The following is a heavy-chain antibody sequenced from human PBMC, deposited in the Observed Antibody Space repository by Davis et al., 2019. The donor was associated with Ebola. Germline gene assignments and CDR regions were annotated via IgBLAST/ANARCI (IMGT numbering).Heavy chain of an antibody. CDR3: ARAAAWVGATHY. CDR2: IYYSGST. J-gene: IGHJ4*02. V-gene: IGHV4-61*05. D-gene: IGHD1-26*01. Sequence: GSLRLSCSVSGGSISSSSYYWSWIRQPPGKGLEWIGYIYYSGSTNYNPSLKSRVTISVDTSKNQFSLKLSSVTAADTAVYYCARAAAWVGATHYWGQGTLVTVSS. CDR1: GGSISSSSYY.